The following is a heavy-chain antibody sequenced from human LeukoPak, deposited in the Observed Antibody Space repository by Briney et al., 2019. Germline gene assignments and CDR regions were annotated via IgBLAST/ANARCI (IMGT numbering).Heavy chain of an antibody. V-gene: IGHV3-66*01. CDR3: ARGDPRSYNYVMDV. CDR2: LYSGGAT. J-gene: IGHJ6*02. D-gene: IGHD3-10*01. Sequence: GGSLRLSCAASGSTVSNYYMSWVRQAPGKGPEWVSILYSGGATYSADSVKGRFTISRDNSKSMLYLQMISLRAEDTAVYYCARGDPRSYNYVMDVWGQGTTVTVSS. CDR1: GSTVSNYY.